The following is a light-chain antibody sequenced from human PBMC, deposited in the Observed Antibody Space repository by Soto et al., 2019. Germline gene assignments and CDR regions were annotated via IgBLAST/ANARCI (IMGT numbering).Light chain of an antibody. Sequence: MVLTQSPATLSXXPXXXXTXXXPASQSVSSSDLAWYQQKPGQAPRLLIYGASTRATGIPARFSGSGSGTEFTLTISSLQSEDFEVYYCQQDNNWPITFGQGTRLEIK. V-gene: IGKV3-15*01. CDR1: QSVSSSD. CDR3: QQDNNWPIT. J-gene: IGKJ5*01. CDR2: GAS.